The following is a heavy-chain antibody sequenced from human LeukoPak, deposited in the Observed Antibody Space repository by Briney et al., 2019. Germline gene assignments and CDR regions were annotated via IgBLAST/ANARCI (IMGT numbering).Heavy chain of an antibody. CDR1: GFTFSNTW. J-gene: IGHJ4*02. V-gene: IGHV3-15*01. CDR2: IKSKTDGGTT. Sequence: KSGGSLRLSCAASGFTFSNTWMSWVRQAPGKGLEWVGRIKSKTDGGTTDYAPPVKGRFTISRDDSKNTVFLQMNSLKSEDTAVYYCSSPYCSSTSCTSYRSYWGQGTLVTVSS. D-gene: IGHD2-2*01. CDR3: SSPYCSSTSCTSYRSY.